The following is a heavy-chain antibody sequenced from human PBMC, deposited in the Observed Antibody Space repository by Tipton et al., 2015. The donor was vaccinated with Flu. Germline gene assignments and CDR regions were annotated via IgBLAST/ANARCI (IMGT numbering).Heavy chain of an antibody. D-gene: IGHD6-6*01. CDR2: IYSGGST. CDR3: ARARSSSSGNFDY. V-gene: IGHV3-53*04. Sequence: SLRLSCAASGFTVSSNYMSWVRQAPGKGLEWVSVIYSGGSTYYADSVKGRFTISRHNSKNTLYLQMNSLRAEDTAVYYCARARSSSSGNFDYWGQGTLVTVSS. CDR1: GFTVSSNY. J-gene: IGHJ4*02.